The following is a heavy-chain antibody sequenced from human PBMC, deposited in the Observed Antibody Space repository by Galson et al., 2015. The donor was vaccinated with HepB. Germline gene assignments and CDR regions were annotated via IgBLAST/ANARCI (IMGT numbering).Heavy chain of an antibody. CDR3: ARDLMTHYYYYGMDV. D-gene: IGHD2-8*01. J-gene: IGHJ6*02. Sequence: SVKVSCKASGYTFTSYGISWVRQAPGQGLEWMGWISAYNGNTNYAQKLQGRVTMTTDTSTSTAYMELRSLRSDDTAVYYCARDLMTHYYYYGMDVWGQGTTVTVSS. CDR2: ISAYNGNT. CDR1: GYTFTSYG. V-gene: IGHV1-18*04.